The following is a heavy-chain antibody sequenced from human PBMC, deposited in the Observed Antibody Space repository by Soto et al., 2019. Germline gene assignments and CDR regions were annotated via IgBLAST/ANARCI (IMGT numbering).Heavy chain of an antibody. CDR3: ARVMGSSWLYGMDV. D-gene: IGHD6-13*01. CDR1: GYTFTSYD. J-gene: IGHJ6*02. V-gene: IGHV1-8*01. CDR2: MNPNSGNT. Sequence: QVQLVQSGAEVKKPGASVKVSCKTSGYTFTSYDINWLRQATGQGLEWMGWMNPNSGNTGYAQKFQGRVTMTRDTSISTAYMERSSLRSEETAVYYCARVMGSSWLYGMDVWGQGTTVTVSS.